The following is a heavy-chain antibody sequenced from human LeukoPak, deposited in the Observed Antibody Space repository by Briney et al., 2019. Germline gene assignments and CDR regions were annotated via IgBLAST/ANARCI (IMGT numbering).Heavy chain of an antibody. CDR2: IYYSGST. CDR1: GGSISSGDYY. V-gene: IGHV4-30-4*01. Sequence: PSETPSLTCTVSGGSISSGDYYWSWIRQPPGKGLEWIGYIYYSGSTYYNPSLKSRVTISVDTSKNQFSLKLSSVTAADTAVYYCARVLYYDFWSGPGGLVDYWGQGTLVTVSS. J-gene: IGHJ4*02. D-gene: IGHD3-3*01. CDR3: ARVLYYDFWSGPGGLVDY.